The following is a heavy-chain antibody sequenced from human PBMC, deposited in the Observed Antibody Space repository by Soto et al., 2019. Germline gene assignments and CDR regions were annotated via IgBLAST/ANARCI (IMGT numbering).Heavy chain of an antibody. J-gene: IGHJ3*02. D-gene: IGHD5-18*01. Sequence: SETLSLTCTVSGGSISSGDYYWSWIRQPPGKGLEWIGYIYYSGSTYYNPSLKSRVTISVDTSKNQFSLKLSSVTAADTAMYYCARSGGQLWDDAFDIWGQGTMVTVS. CDR3: ARSGGQLWDDAFDI. V-gene: IGHV4-30-4*01. CDR2: IYYSGST. CDR1: GGSISSGDYY.